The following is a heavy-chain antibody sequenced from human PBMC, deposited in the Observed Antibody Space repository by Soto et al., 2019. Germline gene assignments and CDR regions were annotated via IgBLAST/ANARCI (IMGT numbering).Heavy chain of an antibody. J-gene: IGHJ4*02. D-gene: IGHD6-19*01. CDR3: ARDKGVAGTPNYEY. CDR1: GYIFTNYY. CDR2: FNPHSGGT. V-gene: IGHV1-2*02. Sequence: ASVKVSCKASGYIFTNYYIHCVLQPPGEGLEGMGCFNPHSGGTHYAQKFQGGVTMTRDTYISTAYMEVRRLGSDDTAVYYCARDKGVAGTPNYEYWGQGTLVTVSS.